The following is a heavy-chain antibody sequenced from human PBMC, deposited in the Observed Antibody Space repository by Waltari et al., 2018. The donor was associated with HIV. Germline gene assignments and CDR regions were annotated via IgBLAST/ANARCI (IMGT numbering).Heavy chain of an antibody. D-gene: IGHD3-10*01. CDR1: GGSFSDYY. V-gene: IGHV4-34*01. J-gene: IGHJ4*02. Sequence: QVQLQQWGAGLLKPSETLSLTCAVYGGSFSDYYWSWIRQPPGKRLEWIGEINHSGSTNYNPSLNSRVTISVDTSKNQFSLKLSSVTAADTAVYYCARGGNYYRSGSYYKLDYWGQGTLVTVSS. CDR2: INHSGST. CDR3: ARGGNYYRSGSYYKLDY.